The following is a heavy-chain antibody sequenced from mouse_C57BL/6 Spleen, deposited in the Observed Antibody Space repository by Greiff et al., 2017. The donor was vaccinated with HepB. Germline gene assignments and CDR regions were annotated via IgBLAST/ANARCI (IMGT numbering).Heavy chain of an antibody. Sequence: QVQLKQPGAELVKPGASVKLSCKASGYTFTSYWMHWVKQRPGRGLEWIGRIDPNSGGTKYNEKFKSKATLTVDKPSSTAYMQLSSLTSEDSAVYYCARGIYDGYSEFAYWGQGTLVTVSA. V-gene: IGHV1-72*01. CDR2: IDPNSGGT. D-gene: IGHD2-3*01. J-gene: IGHJ3*01. CDR1: GYTFTSYW. CDR3: ARGIYDGYSEFAY.